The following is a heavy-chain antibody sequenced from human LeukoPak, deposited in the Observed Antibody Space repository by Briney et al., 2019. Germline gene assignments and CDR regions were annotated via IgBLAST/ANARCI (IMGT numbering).Heavy chain of an antibody. CDR3: AKETPNTGWFDP. J-gene: IGHJ5*02. Sequence: ASVKVSCKASGYTFNTNYIHWVRQAPGQGLEWIGVINPSGDGTSYPRKFQGRVTLARDTSTSTIYMELSSLRSEDTAIYYCAKETPNTGWFDPWGQGTLVTVSS. CDR2: INPSGDGT. D-gene: IGHD1-14*01. V-gene: IGHV1-46*02. CDR1: GYTFNTNY.